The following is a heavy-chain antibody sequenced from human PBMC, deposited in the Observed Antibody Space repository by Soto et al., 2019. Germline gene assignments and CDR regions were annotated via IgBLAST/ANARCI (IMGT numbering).Heavy chain of an antibody. V-gene: IGHV1-69*02. CDR1: GGTFSSYT. D-gene: IGHD2-2*01. CDR3: ARGNLSSTGCYEA. J-gene: IGHJ4*02. CDR2: IIPILGIA. Sequence: QVQLVQSGAEVKKPGSSVKVSCKASGGTFSSYTISWVRQAPGQGLEWMGRIIPILGIANYAQKFQGRVTITADKSTSTAYMELSSLRSEDTAVYYCARGNLSSTGCYEAWGQGTLVTVSS.